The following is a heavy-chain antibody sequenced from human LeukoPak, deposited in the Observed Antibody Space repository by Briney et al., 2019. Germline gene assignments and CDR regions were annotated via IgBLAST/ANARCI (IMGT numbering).Heavy chain of an antibody. Sequence: GASVKVSCKASGGTFSSYAISWVRQAPGQGLEWMGIINPSGGSTSYAQKFQGRVTMTRDMSTSTVYMELSSLRSEDTAAYYCARDRELGTLDYWGQGTLVTVSS. CDR2: INPSGGST. D-gene: IGHD7-27*01. V-gene: IGHV1-46*01. CDR1: GGTFSSYA. J-gene: IGHJ4*02. CDR3: ARDRELGTLDY.